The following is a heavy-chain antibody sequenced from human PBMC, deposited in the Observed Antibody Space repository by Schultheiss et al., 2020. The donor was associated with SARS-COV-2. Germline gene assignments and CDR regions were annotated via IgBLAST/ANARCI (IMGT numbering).Heavy chain of an antibody. CDR3: ARVSYDILTGYYGWFDP. V-gene: IGHV4-59*01. Sequence: SETLSLTCTVSGGSISSYYWSWIRQPPGKGLEWIGYIYYSGSTNYNPSLKSRVTISVDTSKNQFSLKLSSVTAADTAVYYCARVSYDILTGYYGWFDPWGQGTLVTVSS. J-gene: IGHJ5*02. D-gene: IGHD3-9*01. CDR2: IYYSGST. CDR1: GGSISSYY.